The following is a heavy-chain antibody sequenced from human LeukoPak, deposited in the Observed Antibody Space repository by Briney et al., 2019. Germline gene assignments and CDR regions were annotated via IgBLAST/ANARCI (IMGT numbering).Heavy chain of an antibody. CDR3: ARDVDTAMGYYYYMDV. V-gene: IGHV3-7*03. CDR2: IKQDGSEK. CDR1: GFTFSSYW. Sequence: PGGSLRLSCAASGFTFSSYWMSWVRQAPGKGLEWVANIKQDGSEKYYVDSVKGRFTISRDNAKNSLYLQMNSLRAEDTAVYYCARDVDTAMGYYYYMDVWGKGTTVTISS. D-gene: IGHD5-18*01. J-gene: IGHJ6*03.